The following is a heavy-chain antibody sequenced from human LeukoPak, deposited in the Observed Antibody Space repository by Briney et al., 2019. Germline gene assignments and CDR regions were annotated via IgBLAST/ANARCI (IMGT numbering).Heavy chain of an antibody. CDR2: ISHSGST. Sequence: SGTLSLTCAVYGGSFSGYYWSWIRQPPGKGLEWIGEISHSGSTNYNPSLKSRVTISVDTSKNQFSLKLSSVTAADTAVYYCARGRRIVLVVYAWYYFDYWGQGTLVTVSS. CDR1: GGSFSGYY. V-gene: IGHV4-34*01. D-gene: IGHD2-8*02. CDR3: ARGRRIVLVVYAWYYFDY. J-gene: IGHJ4*02.